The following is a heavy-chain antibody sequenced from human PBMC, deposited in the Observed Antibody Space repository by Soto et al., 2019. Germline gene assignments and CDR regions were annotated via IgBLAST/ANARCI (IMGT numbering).Heavy chain of an antibody. Sequence: PSETLSLTCAVSGGSINSYYWSWIRQPPGKGLEWIGYVSYSGNTNYNPSFQSRVTISVDTSNNQVSLNLDSLTAADTAVYYCARSQGSKWFDPWGQGTMVTVPS. CDR3: ARSQGSKWFDP. V-gene: IGHV4-59*01. J-gene: IGHJ5*02. CDR1: GGSINSYY. CDR2: VSYSGNT.